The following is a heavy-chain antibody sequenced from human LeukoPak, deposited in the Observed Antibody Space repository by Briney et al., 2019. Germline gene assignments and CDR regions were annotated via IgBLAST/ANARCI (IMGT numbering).Heavy chain of an antibody. CDR1: GGSISSYY. CDR2: IYYSGST. J-gene: IGHJ3*02. CDR3: ARLGITIFGVAVEAFDI. V-gene: IGHV4-59*01. D-gene: IGHD3-3*01. Sequence: SETLSLTCTVSGGSISSYYWSWIRQPPGKGLEWIGYIYYSGSTNYNPSLKSRVTISVDTSKNQFSLKLSSVTAAGTAVYYCARLGITIFGVAVEAFDIWGQGTMVTVSS.